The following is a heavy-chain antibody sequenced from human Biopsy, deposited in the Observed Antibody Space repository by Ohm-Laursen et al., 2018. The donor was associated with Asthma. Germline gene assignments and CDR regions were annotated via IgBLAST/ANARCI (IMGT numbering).Heavy chain of an antibody. CDR2: ISVYNGNT. V-gene: IGHV1-18*01. CDR3: ARAVDYSHYYGIDV. J-gene: IGHJ6*02. D-gene: IGHD3-10*01. CDR1: GYTFNSAG. Sequence: ASVKVSCKTSGYTFNSAGTTWVRQAPGQVLEWMGWISVYNGNTKVAQKLQDRVTMITDTSTSTAYMELRSLRSDDTAVYFCARAVDYSHYYGIDVWGQGTTVTVS.